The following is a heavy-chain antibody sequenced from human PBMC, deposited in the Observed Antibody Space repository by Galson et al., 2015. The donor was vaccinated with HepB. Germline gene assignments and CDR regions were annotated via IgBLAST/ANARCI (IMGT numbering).Heavy chain of an antibody. Sequence: SVKVSCKASGYTFTGYYMHWVRQAPGQGLEWMGWINPNSGGTNYAQKFQGRVTMTRDTSISTAYMELSRLRSDDTAVYYCARVRGRITMVRGQEAYFDYWGQGTLVTVSS. V-gene: IGHV1-2*02. J-gene: IGHJ4*02. CDR2: INPNSGGT. CDR3: ARVRGRITMVRGQEAYFDY. D-gene: IGHD3-10*01. CDR1: GYTFTGYY.